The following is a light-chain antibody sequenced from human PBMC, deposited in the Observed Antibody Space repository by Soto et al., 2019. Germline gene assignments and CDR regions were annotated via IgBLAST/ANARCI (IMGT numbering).Light chain of an antibody. CDR1: QSISNF. J-gene: IGKJ4*01. V-gene: IGKV1-39*01. CDR2: AAS. CDR3: HQTFTPPLT. Sequence: IEISQPPSSLSASVGDSVTISCRSSQSISNFLTWYRKSPGRAPELLIYAASTLQSGVPSRFSGSGSGTDFTLTIRSLQPEDFATYWCHQTFTPPLTFGGGSKVDIK.